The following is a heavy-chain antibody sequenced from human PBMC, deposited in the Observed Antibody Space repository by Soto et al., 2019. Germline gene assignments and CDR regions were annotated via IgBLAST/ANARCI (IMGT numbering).Heavy chain of an antibody. CDR2: IYYSGST. J-gene: IGHJ5*02. CDR1: GGSISSSSYY. Sequence: QLQLQESGPGLVKPSETLSLTCTVSGGSISSSSYYWGWIRQPPGKGLEWIGSIYYSGSTYYNPSLKGRVTISVDTSKNQFSLKLSTVTAAYTAVYYGASSKMAFYNRFDPWGQGTLVTVSS. CDR3: ASSKMAFYNRFDP. V-gene: IGHV4-39*01. D-gene: IGHD3-3*02.